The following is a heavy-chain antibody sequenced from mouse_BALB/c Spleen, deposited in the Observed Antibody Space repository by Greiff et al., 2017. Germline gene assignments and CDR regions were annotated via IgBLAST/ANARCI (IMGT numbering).Heavy chain of an antibody. CDR1: GFTFSNYW. Sequence: EVKLMESGGGLVQPGGSMKLSCVASGFTFSNYWMNWVRQSPEKGLEWVAEIRLKSNNYATHYAESVKGRFTISRDDSKSSVYLQMNNLRAEDTGIYYCTRSQLGWSAMDYWGQGTSVTVSS. CDR2: IRLKSNNYAT. CDR3: TRSQLGWSAMDY. V-gene: IGHV6-6*02. J-gene: IGHJ4*01. D-gene: IGHD4-1*02.